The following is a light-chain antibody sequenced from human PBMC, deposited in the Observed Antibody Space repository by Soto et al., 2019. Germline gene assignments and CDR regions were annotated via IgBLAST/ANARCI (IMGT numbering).Light chain of an antibody. CDR1: QSISSY. CDR2: AAS. V-gene: IGKV1-39*01. CDR3: QQSYSTPRYT. Sequence: DIQMTQPPSSLSASAGDRVTITCRASQSISSYLNWYQQKPGKAPKLLIYAASSLQSGVPSRFSGSGSGTDFTLTISSLQPEDFATYYCQQSYSTPRYTFGGGTKVDIK. J-gene: IGKJ4*01.